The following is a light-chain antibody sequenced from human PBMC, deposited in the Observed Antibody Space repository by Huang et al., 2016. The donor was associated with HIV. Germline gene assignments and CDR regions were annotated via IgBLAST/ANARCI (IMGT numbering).Light chain of an antibody. CDR1: QSIGTN. J-gene: IGKJ4*01. Sequence: IILTQSPATLSVSPGEGATLSCRASQSIGTNLAWYQQRPGQAPRLLMYGASTRATGGPARFSGSGSGTEFNLNLSSLQSEDFATYYCQHYSNWPPLTFGGGTKVDI. CDR2: GAS. V-gene: IGKV3-15*01. CDR3: QHYSNWPPLT.